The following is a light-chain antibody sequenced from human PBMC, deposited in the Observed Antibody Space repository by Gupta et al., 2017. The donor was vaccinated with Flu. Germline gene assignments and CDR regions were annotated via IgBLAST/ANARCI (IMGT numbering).Light chain of an antibody. CDR2: EVS. CDR3: SSYTSSTTIVV. J-gene: IGLJ2*01. V-gene: IGLV2-14*01. Sequence: QSALTQPASVSGSPGQSITISCTGTSSDVGGYNSVSWYQQHPGKAPKLMMYEVSNRPSGVSNRFSGSKSGNTASMTISGLQAEDEADYYFSSYTSSTTIVVFGGGAQLTVL. CDR1: SSDVGGYNS.